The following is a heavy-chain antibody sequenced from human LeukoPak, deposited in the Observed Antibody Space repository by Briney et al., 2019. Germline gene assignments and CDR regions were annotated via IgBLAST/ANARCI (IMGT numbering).Heavy chain of an antibody. V-gene: IGHV3-21*01. D-gene: IGHD3-22*01. CDR1: GFTFSSYW. CDR2: ISSSSSYI. J-gene: IGHJ4*02. Sequence: GGSLRLSCAASGFTFSSYWMSWVRQAPGKGLEWVSSISSSSSYIYYADSVKGRFTISRDNAKNSLYLQMNSLRAEDTAVYYCARGTPIVVVIIDYWGQGTLVTVSS. CDR3: ARGTPIVVVIIDY.